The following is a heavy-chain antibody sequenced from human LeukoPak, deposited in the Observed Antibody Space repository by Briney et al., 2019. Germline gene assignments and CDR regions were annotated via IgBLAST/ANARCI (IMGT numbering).Heavy chain of an antibody. Sequence: GGSLRLSCAASGFTFKDYAMHWVRQAPGKGLEWVSGITWNSRDIGYADSVKGRFTISRDNDRNSLYLQMSSLSAEDTALYYCAKDPHSGSLYFDYWGQGTLVTVSS. CDR3: AKDPHSGSLYFDY. D-gene: IGHD1-26*01. J-gene: IGHJ4*02. V-gene: IGHV3-9*01. CDR2: ITWNSRDI. CDR1: GFTFKDYA.